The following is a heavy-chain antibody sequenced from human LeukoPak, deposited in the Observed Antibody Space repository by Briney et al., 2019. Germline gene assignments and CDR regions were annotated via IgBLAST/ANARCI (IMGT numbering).Heavy chain of an antibody. CDR2: IRSKAYGGTT. CDR1: GFTFCDYA. D-gene: IGHD1-14*01. J-gene: IGHJ3*02. V-gene: IGHV3-49*04. CDR3: TRTTLHGAFDI. Sequence: PGGSLRLSCTASGFTFCDYAMSWVRQAPGKGLEWVGFIRSKAYGGTTEYAASVKGRFTISRDDSKSIAYLQMNSLKTEDTAVYYCTRTTLHGAFDIWGQGTMVTVSS.